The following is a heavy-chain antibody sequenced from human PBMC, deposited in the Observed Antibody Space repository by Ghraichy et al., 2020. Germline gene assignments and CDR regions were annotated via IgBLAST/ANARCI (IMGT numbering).Heavy chain of an antibody. D-gene: IGHD3-22*01. Sequence: GALRLSCASSGFTLSSYSMSWVRQAPGKGLEWVSYISSSSSTIYYADSVKGRFTISRDNAKNSLYLQMNSLRAEDTAVYYCARDFYYDSTGPNHWGQGTLVTVSS. CDR2: ISSSSSTI. J-gene: IGHJ4*02. V-gene: IGHV3-48*01. CDR3: ARDFYYDSTGPNH. CDR1: GFTLSSYS.